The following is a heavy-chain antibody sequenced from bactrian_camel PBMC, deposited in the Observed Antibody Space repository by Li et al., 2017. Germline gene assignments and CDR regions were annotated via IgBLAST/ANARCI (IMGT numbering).Heavy chain of an antibody. V-gene: IGHV3S53*01. D-gene: IGHD2*01. CDR1: GYRYRTYC. Sequence: VQLVESGGGSVQAGGSLRLSCAASGYRYRTYCMGWFRQAPGKEREGVAAIDVNGITMYADSVRGRFAISEENGKNKNTLYLQMNSLKPEDTALYICTASPGMWYCSGDDALSSRVFGYWGQGTQVTVS. CDR3: TASPGMWYCSGDDALSSRVFGY. J-gene: IGHJ6*01. CDR2: IDVNGIT.